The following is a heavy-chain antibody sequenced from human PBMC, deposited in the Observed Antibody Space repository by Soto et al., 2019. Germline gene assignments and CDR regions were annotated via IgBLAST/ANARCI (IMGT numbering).Heavy chain of an antibody. CDR2: IYSSENT. Sequence: SETLSLTCSVSGGFVSSSSYSWGWIRQSPGKGLEWIGTIYSSENTYYNPSLLSRVTISVDTSKNQFSLKLSSVTAADTAVYYCARHHDSWGQGTLVTVSS. CDR3: ARHHDS. V-gene: IGHV4-39*01. CDR1: GGFVSSSSYS. J-gene: IGHJ4*02.